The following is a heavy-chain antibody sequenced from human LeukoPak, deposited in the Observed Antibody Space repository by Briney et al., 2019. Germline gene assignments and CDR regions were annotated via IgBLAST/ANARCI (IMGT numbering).Heavy chain of an antibody. J-gene: IGHJ4*02. Sequence: GGSLRLSCAASGFTFSSYSMNWVRQAPGKGLEWVSYISSSSSTIYYADSVKGRFAISRDNAKNSLYLQMNSLRAEDTAVYYCARGGGSTAMGYWGQGTLVTVSS. D-gene: IGHD5-18*01. CDR2: ISSSSSTI. V-gene: IGHV3-48*01. CDR3: ARGGGSTAMGY. CDR1: GFTFSSYS.